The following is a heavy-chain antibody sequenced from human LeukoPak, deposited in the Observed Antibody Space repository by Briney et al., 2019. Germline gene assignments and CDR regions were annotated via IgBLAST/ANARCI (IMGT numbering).Heavy chain of an antibody. D-gene: IGHD2-2*01. CDR2: IWYDGSNK. CDR3: AKTGGYCSSTSCPPYYYYMDV. CDR1: GFTFSSYG. V-gene: IGHV3-33*06. Sequence: GGSLRLSCAASGFTFSSYGMHWVRQAPGKGLEWVAVIWYDGSNKYYADSVKGRFTISRDNSKNTLHLQMNSLRAEDTAVYYCAKTGGYCSSTSCPPYYYYMDVWGKGTTVTVSS. J-gene: IGHJ6*03.